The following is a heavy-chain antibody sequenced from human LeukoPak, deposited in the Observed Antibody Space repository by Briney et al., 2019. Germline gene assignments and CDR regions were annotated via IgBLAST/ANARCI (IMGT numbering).Heavy chain of an antibody. CDR2: INPGGSSI. V-gene: IGHV3-74*01. D-gene: IGHD1-14*01. J-gene: IGHJ4*02. Sequence: PRRSLRLSCAASGFTFSSYWMHWVRQVPGKGLVWVARINPGGSSITYADSVKGRFTTSRDNAKNTLYLQMDSLRAEDTGVYYCARSNQADDYWGQGTLVTVSS. CDR1: GFTFSSYW. CDR3: ARSNQADDY.